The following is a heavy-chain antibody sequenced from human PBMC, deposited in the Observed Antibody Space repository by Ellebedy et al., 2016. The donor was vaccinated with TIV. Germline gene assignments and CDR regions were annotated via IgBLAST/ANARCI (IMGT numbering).Heavy chain of an antibody. CDR2: INWNGGDT. Sequence: GGSLRLXCAASGFTFSSYSMNWVRQAPGKGLEWVSRINWNGGDTGYADSVKGRFTISRDNAKNTLFLQMNSLSGEDTALYYCARDFAIGAGSYWSHWGQGTLVTVSS. J-gene: IGHJ4*02. CDR3: ARDFAIGAGSYWSH. V-gene: IGHV3-20*04. CDR1: GFTFSSYS. D-gene: IGHD3-10*01.